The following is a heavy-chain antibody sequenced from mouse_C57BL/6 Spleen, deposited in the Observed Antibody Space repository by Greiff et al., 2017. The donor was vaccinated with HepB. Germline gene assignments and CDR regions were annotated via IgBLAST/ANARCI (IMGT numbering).Heavy chain of an antibody. Sequence: EVKVVESGGGLVKPGGSLKLSCAASGFTFSSYAMSWVRQTPEKRLEWVATISDGGSYTYYPDNVKGRFTISRDNAKNNLYLQMSHLKSEDTAMYYCARDSDYDYFDYWGQGTTLTVSS. V-gene: IGHV5-4*01. CDR1: GFTFSSYA. CDR2: ISDGGSYT. CDR3: ARDSDYDYFDY. D-gene: IGHD2-4*01. J-gene: IGHJ2*01.